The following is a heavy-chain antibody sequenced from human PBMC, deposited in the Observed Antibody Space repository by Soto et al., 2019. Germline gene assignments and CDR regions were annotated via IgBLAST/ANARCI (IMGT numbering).Heavy chain of an antibody. V-gene: IGHV1-69*13. CDR3: ARQFDSDTSGYYYAY. CDR1: GGTFSRNT. Sequence: SSVKVSCKASGGTFSRNTISWVRQAPGQGLEWMGVIMPIFGSANYAHKFQGRVTITADEYTRTVYMELSRLRSEDTAIYYCARQFDSDTSGYYYAYWGQGTLVTVSS. D-gene: IGHD3-22*01. J-gene: IGHJ4*02. CDR2: IMPIFGSA.